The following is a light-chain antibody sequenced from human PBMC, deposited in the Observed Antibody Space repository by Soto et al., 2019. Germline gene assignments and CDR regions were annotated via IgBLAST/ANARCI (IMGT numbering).Light chain of an antibody. V-gene: IGKV3D-15*01. CDR3: QQYNTWPPIT. Sequence: EIVMTQSPATLSVSPGYSSTLSCRASQSVTSNLAWYQQRPVQAPRLLXYGASTRATDIPARFSGSGSGTEFTLTISGLQYEDFAVYYCQQYNTWPPITFGQGTRLEIK. CDR1: QSVTSN. J-gene: IGKJ5*01. CDR2: GAS.